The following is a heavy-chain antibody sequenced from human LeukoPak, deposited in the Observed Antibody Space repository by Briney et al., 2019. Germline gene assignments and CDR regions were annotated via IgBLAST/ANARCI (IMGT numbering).Heavy chain of an antibody. Sequence: SETLSLTCSVSGGSIRGYYWSWIRQPPGQALEWIGYIYSSGSTNYNPSLQSRVTMSVDTSMNQFSLRLSSVTAADTAVYYCARFTYTTRPSDVWGKGTTVTVSS. D-gene: IGHD3-16*01. CDR1: GGSIRGYY. J-gene: IGHJ6*04. V-gene: IGHV4-4*09. CDR2: IYSSGST. CDR3: ARFTYTTRPSDV.